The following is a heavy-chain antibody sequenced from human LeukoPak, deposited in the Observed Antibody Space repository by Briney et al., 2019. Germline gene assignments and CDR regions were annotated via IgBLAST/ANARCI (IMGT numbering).Heavy chain of an antibody. D-gene: IGHD6-19*01. V-gene: IGHV1-18*01. CDR3: ARAGSGSGWYFDY. Sequence: ASVNVSCKASVYTFTSYGISWVRQAPGQGLEWMGWISPYNGNTRYVQKLQGRVTMTTDTSASTAYMELRSLRFDDTAVYYCARAGSGSGWYFDYWGQGTLVTVSA. J-gene: IGHJ4*02. CDR1: VYTFTSYG. CDR2: ISPYNGNT.